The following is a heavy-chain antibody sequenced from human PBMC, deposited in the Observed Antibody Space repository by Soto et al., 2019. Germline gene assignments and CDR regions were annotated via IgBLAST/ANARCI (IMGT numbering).Heavy chain of an antibody. CDR2: VYHSGSA. D-gene: IGHD2-2*01. Sequence: QVQLQESGPGLVKPSETLSLTCDVSGVSISSSHWWCWLRQPPGKGLEWIGEVYHSGSANYNPSLNSRVSMSVDKSKHQFSLRLTSVTAAHTAPYCCARIAVVPSALDPWGQGTLVTVAS. CDR1: GVSISSSHW. CDR3: ARIAVVPSALDP. V-gene: IGHV4-4*01. J-gene: IGHJ5*02.